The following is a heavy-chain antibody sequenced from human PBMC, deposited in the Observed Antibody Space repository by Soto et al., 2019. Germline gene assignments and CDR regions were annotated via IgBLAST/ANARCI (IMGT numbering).Heavy chain of an antibody. D-gene: IGHD6-13*01. CDR1: GFTFSSYS. CDR2: FSSSSSTK. Sequence: EVQLVESGGGFGRPGGSLKLPGAASGFTFSSYSMNWVRQAPGKGLEWVSYFSSSSSTKYYADSVKGRFTISRDNAKNSLYLPSNSPRAEDTAVYYCARHPERIAEIGWFDPWGQGTLVNVSS. CDR3: ARHPERIAEIGWFDP. V-gene: IGHV3-48*01. J-gene: IGHJ5*02.